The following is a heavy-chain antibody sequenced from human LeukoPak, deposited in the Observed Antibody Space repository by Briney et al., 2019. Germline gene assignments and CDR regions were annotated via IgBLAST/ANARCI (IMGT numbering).Heavy chain of an antibody. J-gene: IGHJ4*02. V-gene: IGHV1-18*01. Sequence: ASVKVSCKASGYTFTSYGLSWVRQAPGQGLEWMGWISAYNGNTNYAQKFQGRVTMTTDTSTSTAYMELRSLRSDDTAVYYCAREGVSVLWFGESQGSFDYWGQGTLVTVSS. CDR2: ISAYNGNT. CDR3: AREGVSVLWFGESQGSFDY. CDR1: GYTFTSYG. D-gene: IGHD3-10*01.